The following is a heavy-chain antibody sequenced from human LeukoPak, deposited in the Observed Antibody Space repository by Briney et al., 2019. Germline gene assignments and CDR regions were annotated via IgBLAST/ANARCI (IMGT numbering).Heavy chain of an antibody. D-gene: IGHD6-13*01. CDR1: GFTLSSYA. CDR2: ISYDGSNK. J-gene: IGHJ4*02. CDR3: ARGRSSSWYRTYYFDY. V-gene: IGHV3-30-3*01. Sequence: QSGRSLRLSCAASGFTLSSYAMHWVRQAPGKGLEWVAVISYDGSNKYYADSVKGRFTISRDNSKNTLYLQMNSLRAEDTAVYYCARGRSSSWYRTYYFDYWGQGTLVTVSS.